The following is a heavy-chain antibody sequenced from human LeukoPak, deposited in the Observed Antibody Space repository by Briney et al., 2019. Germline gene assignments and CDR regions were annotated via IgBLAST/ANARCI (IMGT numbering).Heavy chain of an antibody. J-gene: IGHJ4*02. CDR3: ARDWYYDFWSGYYKYYFDY. CDR1: GYTSTSYG. V-gene: IGHV1-18*01. D-gene: IGHD3-3*01. Sequence: ASVKVSCKASGYTSTSYGISWVRQAPGQGLEWMGWISAYNGNTNYAQKLQGRVTMTTDTSTSTAYMELRSLRSDDTAVYYCARDWYYDFWSGYYKYYFDYWGQGTLVTVSS. CDR2: ISAYNGNT.